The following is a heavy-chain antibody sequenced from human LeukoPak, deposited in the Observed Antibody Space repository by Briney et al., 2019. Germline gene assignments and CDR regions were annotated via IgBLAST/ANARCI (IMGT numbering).Heavy chain of an antibody. V-gene: IGHV3-30-3*01. J-gene: IGHJ6*02. Sequence: GGSLRLSCAASGFTFSGYAMHWVRQAPGKGLEWVAVISYDGSNKYYADSVKGRFTISRDNSKNTLYLQMSSLRAEDTTVYYCARSASGGNFLDLVVYYYGMDVWGQGTTDTVSS. D-gene: IGHD4-23*01. CDR2: ISYDGSNK. CDR3: ARSASGGNFLDLVVYYYGMDV. CDR1: GFTFSGYA.